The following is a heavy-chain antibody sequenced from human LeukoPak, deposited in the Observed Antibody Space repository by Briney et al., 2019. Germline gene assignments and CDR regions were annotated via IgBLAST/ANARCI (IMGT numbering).Heavy chain of an antibody. CDR2: IYYSGST. CDR3: ASRNDILTGYVFDF. Sequence: PSETLSLTCTVSGGSVSSSIYYWGWIRQPPGKGLEWIGSIYYSGSTSHNPSLKSRVTISVDTSKNQFSLKLTSVTAADTAVYYCASRNDILTGYVFDFWGQGTLVTVSS. J-gene: IGHJ4*02. D-gene: IGHD3-9*01. CDR1: GGSVSSSIYY. V-gene: IGHV4-39*01.